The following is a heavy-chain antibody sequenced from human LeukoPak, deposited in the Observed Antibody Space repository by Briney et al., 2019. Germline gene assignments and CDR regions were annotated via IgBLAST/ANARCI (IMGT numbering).Heavy chain of an antibody. J-gene: IGHJ4*02. CDR2: INHSGST. Sequence: SETLSLTCAVHGGSFSGYYWSWIRQPPGKGLEWIGEINHSGSTNYNPSLKSRVTMSVDTSKNQFSLKLSSVTAADTAVYYCARGPRLWSGELSKYYFDYWGQGTLVTVSS. V-gene: IGHV4-34*01. CDR1: GGSFSGYY. D-gene: IGHD3-10*01. CDR3: ARGPRLWSGELSKYYFDY.